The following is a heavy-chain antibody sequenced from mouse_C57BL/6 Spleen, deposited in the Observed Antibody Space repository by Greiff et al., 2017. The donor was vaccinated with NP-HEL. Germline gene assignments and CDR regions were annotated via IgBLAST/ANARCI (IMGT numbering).Heavy chain of an antibody. J-gene: IGHJ2*01. Sequence: VQLQQSGAELARPGASVKLSCKASGYTFTSYGISWVKQRTGQGLEWIGEIYPRSGNTYYNEKFKGKATLTADKSSSTAYMELRSLTSEDSAVYFCARKVGSSYENYFDYWGQSTTLTVSS. CDR3: ARKVGSSYENYFDY. CDR2: IYPRSGNT. CDR1: GYTFTSYG. V-gene: IGHV1-81*01. D-gene: IGHD1-1*01.